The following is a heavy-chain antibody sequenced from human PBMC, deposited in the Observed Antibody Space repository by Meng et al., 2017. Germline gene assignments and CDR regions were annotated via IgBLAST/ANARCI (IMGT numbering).Heavy chain of an antibody. D-gene: IGHD6-13*01. V-gene: IGHV3-74*01. CDR1: GFTFSNYA. CDR2: INSDGSST. J-gene: IGHJ4*02. Sequence: GESLKISCAASGFTFSNYAMHWVRQAPGKGLVWVSRINSDGSSTSYADSVKGRFTISRDNAKNTLYLQMNSLRAEDTAVYYCARVQYSSSKFDYWGQGTLVTVSS. CDR3: ARVQYSSSKFDY.